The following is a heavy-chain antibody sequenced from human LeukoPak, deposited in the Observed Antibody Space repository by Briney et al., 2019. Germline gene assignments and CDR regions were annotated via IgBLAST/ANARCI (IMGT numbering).Heavy chain of an antibody. J-gene: IGHJ4*02. D-gene: IGHD3-9*01. V-gene: IGHV4-39*01. CDR2: IYYSGST. CDR3: AREGLLRYFDWLAPDYFDY. Sequence: ASETLSLTCTVSGGSISSSSYYWGWIRQSPGKGLEWIGSIYYSGSTYYNPSLKSRVTISVDTSKNQFSLKLSSVTAADTAVYYCAREGLLRYFDWLAPDYFDYWGQGALVTVSS. CDR1: GGSISSSSYY.